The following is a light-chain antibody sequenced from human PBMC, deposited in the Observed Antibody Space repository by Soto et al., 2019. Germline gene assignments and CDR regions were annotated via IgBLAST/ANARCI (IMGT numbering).Light chain of an antibody. CDR2: DAY. J-gene: IGKJ5*01. CDR3: QQXSNWPPIT. Sequence: ELTQYPATLSVSPGDRATLSCRASQSVSSYLAWYQQKPGQAPRLLIYDAYNRATGIPARFSGSGSGTDLTLTISSLEPKDFAVYYCQQXSNWPPITFGQGTRLEI. V-gene: IGKV3-11*01. CDR1: QSVSSY.